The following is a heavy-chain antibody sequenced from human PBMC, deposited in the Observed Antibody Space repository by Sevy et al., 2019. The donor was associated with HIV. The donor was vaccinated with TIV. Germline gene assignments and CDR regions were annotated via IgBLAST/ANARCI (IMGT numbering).Heavy chain of an antibody. D-gene: IGHD2-2*01. V-gene: IGHV1-69*13. CDR3: ARVLRCSSTSCNLFDY. CDR2: IIPIFGTA. J-gene: IGHJ4*02. CDR1: GGTFSSYA. Sequence: ASVKVSCKASGGTFSSYAISWVRQAPGQGLEWMGGIIPIFGTANYAQKFQGRVTITADESTSTAYMELSSLRSEDTAVYYCARVLRCSSTSCNLFDYWGQGTLVTVSS.